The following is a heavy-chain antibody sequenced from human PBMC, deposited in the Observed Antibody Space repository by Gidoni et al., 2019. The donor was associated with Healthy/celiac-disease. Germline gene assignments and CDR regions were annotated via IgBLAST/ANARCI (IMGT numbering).Heavy chain of an antibody. CDR3: TTDPGYYGSGSYNY. Sequence: EVQLVESGGGWVKPGGSLRLSCAASGVTFSKAWMSWVRQAPGKGLEWVGRIKSKTDGGTTDYAAPVKGRFTISRDDSKNTLYLQMNSLKTEDTAVYYCTTDPGYYGSGSYNYWGQGTLVTVSS. V-gene: IGHV3-15*01. D-gene: IGHD3-10*01. J-gene: IGHJ4*02. CDR2: IKSKTDGGTT. CDR1: GVTFSKAW.